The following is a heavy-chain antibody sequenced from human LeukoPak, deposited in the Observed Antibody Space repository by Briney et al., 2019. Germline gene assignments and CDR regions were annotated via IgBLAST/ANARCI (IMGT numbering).Heavy chain of an antibody. CDR2: ISSSSSYI. CDR1: GFTFSSYS. Sequence: GGSLRLSCAASGFTFSSYSMNWVRQAPGKGLEWVSSISSSSSYIYYADSVRGRFTISRDNAKNSLYLQMNSLRAEDTAVYYCARDLIATVVAPDAFDIWGQGTMVTVSS. J-gene: IGHJ3*02. V-gene: IGHV3-21*01. CDR3: ARDLIATVVAPDAFDI. D-gene: IGHD4-23*01.